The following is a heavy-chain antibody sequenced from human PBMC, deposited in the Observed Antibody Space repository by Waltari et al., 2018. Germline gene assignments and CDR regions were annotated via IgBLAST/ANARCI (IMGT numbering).Heavy chain of an antibody. D-gene: IGHD5-12*01. J-gene: IGHJ3*01. Sequence: QLHLQESGPGLVKPSETLSLTCSVPVVSITTNRHYWGWIRQPPGQGLEWIGTISYNGATYSSPSLRSRVTIFRDTSKNQLSLKLGSVTAADTAFYYCATYIGASLGTAAFDVWGQGTMVTVSS. CDR3: ATYIGASLGTAAFDV. CDR1: VVSITTNRHY. CDR2: ISYNGAT. V-gene: IGHV4-39*01.